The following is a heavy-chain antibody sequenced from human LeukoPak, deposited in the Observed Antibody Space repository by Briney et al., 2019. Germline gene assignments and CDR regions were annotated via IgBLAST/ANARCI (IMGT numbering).Heavy chain of an antibody. J-gene: IGHJ5*02. D-gene: IGHD6-13*01. CDR3: ARGRAAAQFDP. Sequence: SETLSLTCTVSGGSISSYYWSWIRQPPGKGLEWIGYIYYSGSTNYNPSLKSRVTISVDTSKNQFSLKLSSVTAADTAVYYCARGRAAAQFDPWGQGTLVTVSS. CDR1: GGSISSYY. V-gene: IGHV4-59*01. CDR2: IYYSGST.